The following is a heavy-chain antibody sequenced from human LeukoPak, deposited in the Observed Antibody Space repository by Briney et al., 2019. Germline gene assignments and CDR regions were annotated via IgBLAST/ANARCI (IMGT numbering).Heavy chain of an antibody. CDR3: ARNPYAMVARFDY. CDR2: IIPIFGTA. D-gene: IGHD5-18*01. CDR1: GHTSTTYA. Sequence: ASVKVSCKASGHTSTTYAIHWVRQAPGQGLEWMGGIIPIFGTANYAQKFQGRVTITADESTSTAYMELSSLRSEDTAVYYCARNPYAMVARFDYWGQGTLVTVSS. V-gene: IGHV1-69*13. J-gene: IGHJ4*02.